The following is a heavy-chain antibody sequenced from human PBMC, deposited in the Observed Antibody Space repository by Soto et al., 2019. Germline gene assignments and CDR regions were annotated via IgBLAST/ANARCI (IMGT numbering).Heavy chain of an antibody. CDR3: ANATPESGSNAISTAFLPAFDY. D-gene: IGHD3-9*01. J-gene: IGHJ4*02. Sequence: DVQLLESGGGLVQPGGSLRLSCAASGFTFSSYAMSWVRQAPGKGLEWLSTISGSGTGTYYADSVKGRFTISRDNSKNAVYLQMSSLRAEDTAIYYCANATPESGSNAISTAFLPAFDYWGQGTLVSVSS. CDR2: ISGSGTGT. CDR1: GFTFSSYA. V-gene: IGHV3-23*01.